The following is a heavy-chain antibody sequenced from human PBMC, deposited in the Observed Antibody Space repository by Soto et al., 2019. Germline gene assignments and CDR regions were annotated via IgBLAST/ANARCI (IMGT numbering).Heavy chain of an antibody. CDR3: AREMLTYSSSWYNGGDYYYGMDV. V-gene: IGHV1-69*01. CDR1: GGTFSSYA. J-gene: IGHJ6*02. Sequence: QVQLVQSGAEVKKPGSSVKVSCKASGGTFSSYAISWVRQAPGQGLEWMGGIIPIFGTANYAQKFQDRVTITADESTSTAYMELSSLRSEDTAVYYCAREMLTYSSSWYNGGDYYYGMDVWGQGTTVTVSS. D-gene: IGHD6-13*01. CDR2: IIPIFGTA.